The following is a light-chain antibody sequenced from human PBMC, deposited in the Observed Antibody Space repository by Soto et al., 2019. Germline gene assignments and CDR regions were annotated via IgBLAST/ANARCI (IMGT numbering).Light chain of an antibody. CDR1: QSVSSK. V-gene: IGKV3D-15*01. Sequence: EIVMTQSPATLSVFPGERATLSCRASQSVSSKLAWYQQKPGQAPRLLIHGVSTRATGVPARFSGSGSGTEFTLTISSLQSEDSAVYYCQQYNNWPPITFGQGTRLEIK. CDR2: GVS. CDR3: QQYNNWPPIT. J-gene: IGKJ5*01.